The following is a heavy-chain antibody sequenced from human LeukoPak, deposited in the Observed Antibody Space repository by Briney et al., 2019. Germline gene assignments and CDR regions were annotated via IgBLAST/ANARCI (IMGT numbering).Heavy chain of an antibody. Sequence: KPGGSLRLSCAASGFTFSSYGMNWVRQAPGKGLEWVSSISSSGTYIYFADSVKGRFTTSRDKAKNSLYLQMNSLRAEDTALYYCAREQSYSEEIVVVNPPFDYWGQGTLVTVSS. D-gene: IGHD2-21*01. CDR2: ISSSGTYI. J-gene: IGHJ4*02. V-gene: IGHV3-21*01. CDR1: GFTFSSYG. CDR3: AREQSYSEEIVVVNPPFDY.